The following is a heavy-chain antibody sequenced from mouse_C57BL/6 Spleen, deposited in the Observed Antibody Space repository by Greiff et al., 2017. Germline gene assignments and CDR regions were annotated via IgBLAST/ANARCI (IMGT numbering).Heavy chain of an antibody. J-gene: IGHJ2*01. CDR2: IHPNSGST. CDR1: GYTFTSYW. V-gene: IGHV1-64*01. CDR3: ARSYYYGSSCLDY. Sequence: QVQLQQSGAELVKPGASVKLSCKASGYTFTSYWMHWVKQRPGQGLEWIGMIHPNSGSTNYNEKFKSKATLTVDKSSSTAYMQLSSLTSEDSAVYYCARSYYYGSSCLDYWGQGTTLTVSS. D-gene: IGHD1-1*01.